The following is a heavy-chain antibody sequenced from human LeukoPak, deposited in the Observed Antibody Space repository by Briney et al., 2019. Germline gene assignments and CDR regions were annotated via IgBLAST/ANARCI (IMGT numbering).Heavy chain of an antibody. D-gene: IGHD3-22*01. Sequence: GGSLRLSCTAFGFTFSDFAMNWVRQAPGKGLEWVSGISHSGGSIYYADSVRGRFTISRDNAKNSLYLQMNSLRAEDTAVYYCATYSSLNRREFQYWGQGTLLTVSS. J-gene: IGHJ1*01. CDR1: GFTFSDFA. CDR3: ATYSSLNRREFQY. V-gene: IGHV3-23*01. CDR2: ISHSGGSI.